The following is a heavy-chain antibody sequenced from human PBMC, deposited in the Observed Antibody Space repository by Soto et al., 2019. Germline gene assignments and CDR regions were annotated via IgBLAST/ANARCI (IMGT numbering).Heavy chain of an antibody. J-gene: IGHJ3*02. D-gene: IGHD3-22*01. CDR1: GFTFSDYY. V-gene: IGHV3-11*06. CDR3: ARSLYYYDSSGYRRGGAFDI. CDR2: ISSSSSYT. Sequence: QVQLVESGGGLVKPGGSLRLSCAASGFTFSDYYMSWIRQALGKGLAWVSYISSSSSYTNYADSVKGRFTISRDNAKNSLYLQMNSLRAEDTAVYYCARSLYYYDSSGYRRGGAFDIWGQGTMVTVSS.